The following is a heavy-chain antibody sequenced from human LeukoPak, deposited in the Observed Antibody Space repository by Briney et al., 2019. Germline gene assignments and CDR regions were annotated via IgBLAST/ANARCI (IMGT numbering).Heavy chain of an antibody. V-gene: IGHV5-51*01. CDR1: GYKFPLYW. D-gene: IGHD3-10*01. Sequence: GDSLKISCRGSGYKFPLYWIGWVRQMPGRGLEWRGIIDPDESNVIYSPSFQGQVTISADKSSNTAYLQWSSLKASDTTMYFCARQHYFGSGSSWLGWFDTWGQGTLVTVSS. CDR3: ARQHYFGSGSSWLGWFDT. J-gene: IGHJ5*02. CDR2: IDPDESNV.